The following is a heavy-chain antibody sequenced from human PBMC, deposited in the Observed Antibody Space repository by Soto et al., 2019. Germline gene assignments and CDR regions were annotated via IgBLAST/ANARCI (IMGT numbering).Heavy chain of an antibody. V-gene: IGHV1-3*01. CDR2: INAGNGNT. D-gene: IGHD3-10*01. J-gene: IGHJ5*02. Sequence: GASVKVSCKASGYTFTSYAMHWVRQAPGQRLEWMGWINAGNGNTKSSQKFQGRVTITRDTSASTAYMELRSLRSDDTAVYYCARGVGAGSYYNQYNWFDPWGQGTLVTVS. CDR1: GYTFTSYA. CDR3: ARGVGAGSYYNQYNWFDP.